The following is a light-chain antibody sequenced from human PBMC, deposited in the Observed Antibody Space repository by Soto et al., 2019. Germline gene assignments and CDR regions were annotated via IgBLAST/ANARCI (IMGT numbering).Light chain of an antibody. CDR3: QQSSVTPIT. CDR1: QSIGSD. Sequence: DIQLTQSPASLSASVGDRVTITCRSSQSIGSDLHWYRQKPGRAPELLIYTVSTLQRGVPSRFSGSGSGTDFTLAINSLQPEDFAIYYCQQSSVTPITFGQGTRLEI. J-gene: IGKJ5*01. CDR2: TVS. V-gene: IGKV1-39*01.